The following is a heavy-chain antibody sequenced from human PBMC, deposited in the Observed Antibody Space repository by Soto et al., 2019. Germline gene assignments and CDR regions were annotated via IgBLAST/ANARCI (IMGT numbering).Heavy chain of an antibody. CDR3: ARATDWNYDLGYFDY. V-gene: IGHV3-33*01. CDR2: IWYDGSNK. CDR1: GFTFSSYG. J-gene: IGHJ4*02. Sequence: PGGSLRLSCAASGFTFSSYGMHWVRQAPGKGLEWVAVIWYDGSNKYYADSVKGRFTISRDNSKNTLYLQMNSLRAEDTAVYYCARATDWNYDLGYFDYWGQGTLVTVSS. D-gene: IGHD1-7*01.